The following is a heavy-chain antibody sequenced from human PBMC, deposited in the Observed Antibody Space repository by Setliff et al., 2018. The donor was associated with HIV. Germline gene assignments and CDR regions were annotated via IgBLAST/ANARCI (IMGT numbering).Heavy chain of an antibody. V-gene: IGHV1-2*02. D-gene: IGHD3-3*01. J-gene: IGHJ4*02. CDR3: AALTGVKSFDFLEYLLYDY. CDR1: GYTFTAYY. Sequence: ASVKVSCKASGYTFTAYYIHWVRQAPGQGLEWMGWINPKSGGTNYAQKFQGRVTMISDTSISTAYMELGRLRSDDTAVYYCAALTGVKSFDFLEYLLYDYWGQGTQVTVS. CDR2: INPKSGGT.